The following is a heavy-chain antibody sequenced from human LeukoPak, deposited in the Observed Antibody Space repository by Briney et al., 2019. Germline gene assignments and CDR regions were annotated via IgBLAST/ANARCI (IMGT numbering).Heavy chain of an antibody. CDR2: INHSGST. V-gene: IGHV4-34*01. D-gene: IGHD1-20*01. CDR1: GGSFSGYY. Sequence: SETLSHTCAVYGGSFSGYYWSWIRQPPGKGLEWIGEINHSGSTNYNPSLKSRVTISVDTSKNQFPLKLSSVTAADTAVYYCARGGGNNWTVDFDYWGQGTLVTVSS. J-gene: IGHJ4*02. CDR3: ARGGGNNWTVDFDY.